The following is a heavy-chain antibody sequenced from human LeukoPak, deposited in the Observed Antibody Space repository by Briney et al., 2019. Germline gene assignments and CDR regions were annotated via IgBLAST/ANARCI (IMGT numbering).Heavy chain of an antibody. CDR1: GGAISSYY. D-gene: IGHD3-3*01. CDR2: IYYSGST. Sequence: SETLSLTCTVSGGAISSYYWSWIRQPPGKGLEWIGYIYYSGSTNYNPSLTSRVTISVDTSKNQFSLKLSSVTAADTAVYYCARSIGVVTNFDYWGQGTLVTVSS. J-gene: IGHJ4*02. V-gene: IGHV4-59*01. CDR3: ARSIGVVTNFDY.